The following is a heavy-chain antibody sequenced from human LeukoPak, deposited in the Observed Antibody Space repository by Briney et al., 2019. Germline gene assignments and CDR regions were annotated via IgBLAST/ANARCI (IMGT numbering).Heavy chain of an antibody. V-gene: IGHV3-23*01. CDR1: GFAFTTYA. CDR2: SSPSGVRT. J-gene: IGHJ4*02. Sequence: QPGGSLRLSCAASGFAFTTYAMSWVRQAPGKELEWVSTSSPSGVRTYYTDSVKGRFTISRDNSKNTLYLQMSSLRAEDMAVYYCAKATPILGAAAYYFDYWGQGTLVTVSS. D-gene: IGHD1-26*01. CDR3: AKATPILGAAAYYFDY.